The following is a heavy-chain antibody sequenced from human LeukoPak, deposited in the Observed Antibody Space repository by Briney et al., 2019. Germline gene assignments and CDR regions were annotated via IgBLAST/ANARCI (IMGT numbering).Heavy chain of an antibody. Sequence: PGGSLRLSCAASGFTFSNYAMYWVRQAPGKGLEWVSAISGSGGSTYYADSVKGRFTISRDNSKNTLYLQMNSLRDEDTAVYYCAREDIVMPDAFDMWGQGTMVTVSS. V-gene: IGHV3-23*01. J-gene: IGHJ3*02. CDR1: GFTFSNYA. CDR3: AREDIVMPDAFDM. D-gene: IGHD5-12*01. CDR2: ISGSGGST.